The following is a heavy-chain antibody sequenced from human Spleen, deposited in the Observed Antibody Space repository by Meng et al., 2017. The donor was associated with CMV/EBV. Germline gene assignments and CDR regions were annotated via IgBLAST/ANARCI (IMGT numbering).Heavy chain of an antibody. Sequence: ESLKISCAVYGGSFSGYYWSWIRQPPGKGLEWIGEINHSGSTNYNPSLKSRVTISVDTSKNQFSLKLSSVTAADTAVYYCARTAITMIVVDIHWGQGTLVTVSS. CDR2: INHSGST. J-gene: IGHJ4*02. D-gene: IGHD3-22*01. V-gene: IGHV4-34*01. CDR3: ARTAITMIVVDIH. CDR1: GGSFSGYY.